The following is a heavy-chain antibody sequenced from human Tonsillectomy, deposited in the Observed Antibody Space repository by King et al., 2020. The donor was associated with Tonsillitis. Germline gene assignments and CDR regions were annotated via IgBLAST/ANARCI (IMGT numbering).Heavy chain of an antibody. V-gene: IGHV3-9*01. CDR1: GFTFDDYA. Sequence: VQLVEAGGGLVQPGRSLRLSCAASGFTFDDYAMHWVRQAPGKGLEWVSGICCNSGSIGYADAVKGRFTISRDNAKNSLYLQMNSLRAEDTALYSCAKDRAAAGPEGWFDPWGQGTLVTVSS. CDR2: ICCNSGSI. D-gene: IGHD6-13*01. CDR3: AKDRAAAGPEGWFDP. J-gene: IGHJ5*02.